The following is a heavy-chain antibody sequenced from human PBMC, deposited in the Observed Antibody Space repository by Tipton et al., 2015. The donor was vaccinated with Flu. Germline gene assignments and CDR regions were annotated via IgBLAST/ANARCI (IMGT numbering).Heavy chain of an antibody. D-gene: IGHD6-13*01. V-gene: IGHV2-70*11. J-gene: IGHJ6*02. CDR2: IDWDDDK. Sequence: LVKPTQTLTLTCTFSGFSLSTSGMCVSWIRQPPGKALEWLARIDWDDDKYYSTSLKTRLTISKDTSKNQVVLTMTNMDPVDTATYYCARNRIAAADLYYYYGMDVWGQGTTVTVSS. CDR3: ARNRIAAADLYYYYGMDV. CDR1: GFSLSTSGMC.